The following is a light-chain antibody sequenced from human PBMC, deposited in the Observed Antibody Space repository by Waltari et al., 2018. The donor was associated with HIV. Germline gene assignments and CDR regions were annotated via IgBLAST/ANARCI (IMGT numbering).Light chain of an antibody. CDR3: QQYYSSLPT. CDR1: QSVLDSSNNKNC. Sequence: DIVMTQSPDSLVVSMGERATINCTASQSVLDSSNNKNCLGWYQQKPGQPPKLIIYWASTRESGVPDRFSGSGSGTDFNLTISSLQAEDVAVYYCQQYYSSLPTFGQGTMVESK. CDR2: WAS. V-gene: IGKV4-1*01. J-gene: IGKJ1*01.